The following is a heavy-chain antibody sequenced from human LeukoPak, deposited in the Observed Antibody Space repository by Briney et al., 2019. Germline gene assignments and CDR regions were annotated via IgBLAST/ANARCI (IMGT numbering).Heavy chain of an antibody. D-gene: IGHD6-13*01. CDR3: ARDRQQRAYGMDV. J-gene: IGHJ6*02. CDR2: IYSGGST. Sequence: GGSLRLSCAASGFTFSSYAMSWVRQAPGKGLEWVSVIYSGGSTYYADSVKGRFTISRDNSKNTLYLQMNSLRAEDTAVYYCARDRQQRAYGMDVWGQGTTVTVSS. V-gene: IGHV3-53*01. CDR1: GFTFSSYA.